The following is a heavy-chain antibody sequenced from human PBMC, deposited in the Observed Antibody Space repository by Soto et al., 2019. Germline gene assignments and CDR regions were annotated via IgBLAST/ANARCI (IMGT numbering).Heavy chain of an antibody. CDR3: ARDRAHYYDSSGYYYRFNP. CDR1: GYTFTSYG. V-gene: IGHV1-18*01. CDR2: ISAYNGNT. D-gene: IGHD3-22*01. Sequence: ASVKVSCKASGYTFTSYGISWVRQAPGQGLEWMGWISAYNGNTNYAQKLQGRVTMTTDTSTSTAYMELRSLRSDDTAVYYCARDRAHYYDSSGYYYRFNPWGQGTLVTVSS. J-gene: IGHJ5*02.